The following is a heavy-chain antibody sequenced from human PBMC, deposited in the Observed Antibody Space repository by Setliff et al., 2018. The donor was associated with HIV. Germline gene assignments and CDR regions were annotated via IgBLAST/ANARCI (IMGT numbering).Heavy chain of an antibody. CDR2: IKSKTDGGTT. J-gene: IGHJ4*02. D-gene: IGHD2-15*01. CDR1: GFTFSDYY. Sequence: PGGSLRLSCAASGFTFSDYYMSWIRQAPGKGLEWVGGIKSKTDGGTTDYAAPVKGRFTISRDDSKNMLYLQMNSLETEDTAVYYCTTKGRDVYTLEAPGWGQGTLVTVSS. V-gene: IGHV3-15*01. CDR3: TTKGRDVYTLEAPG.